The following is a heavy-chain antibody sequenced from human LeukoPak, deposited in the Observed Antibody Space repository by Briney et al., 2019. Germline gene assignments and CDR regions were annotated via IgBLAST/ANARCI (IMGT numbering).Heavy chain of an antibody. D-gene: IGHD3-10*01. J-gene: IGHJ4*02. V-gene: IGHV3-48*01. CDR1: GFTVSSNY. CDR3: AREWFGELI. Sequence: GGSLRLSCAASGFTVSSNYMNWVRQAPGKGLEWISFVRHDSSDIYYADSVRGRFTISRDNAYNSLHLQMNSLRADDTAVYYCAREWFGELIWGKGTLVTVSS. CDR2: VRHDSSDI.